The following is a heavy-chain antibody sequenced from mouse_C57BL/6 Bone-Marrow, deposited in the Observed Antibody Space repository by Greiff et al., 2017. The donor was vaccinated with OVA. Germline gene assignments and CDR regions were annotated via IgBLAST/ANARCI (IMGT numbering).Heavy chain of an antibody. Sequence: EVQRVESGTVLARPGASVKMSCKTSGYTFTSYWMHWVKQRPGQGLEWIGAIYPGNSDTSYNQQFKGKAKLTAVTSASTAYMELSSLTNEDTAVYYCTKSGLRWAMDYWGQGTSVTVAS. J-gene: IGHJ4*01. V-gene: IGHV1-5*01. CDR1: GYTFTSYW. CDR2: IYPGNSDT. CDR3: TKSGLRWAMDY.